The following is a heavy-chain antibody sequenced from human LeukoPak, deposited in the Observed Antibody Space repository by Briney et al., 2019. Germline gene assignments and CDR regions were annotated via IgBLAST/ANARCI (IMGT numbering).Heavy chain of an antibody. CDR1: GSGFTTYW. Sequence: GESLQISSKASGSGFTTYWIACVRQMAGKGLEWMGIIYPGDSDTRYSPSFQGQVTISADKSISTAYLQWSSLQASDSAMYYCAISRLGARVTVGSYCVDVWGQGTTVTVSS. J-gene: IGHJ6*02. D-gene: IGHD1-26*01. V-gene: IGHV5-51*01. CDR2: IYPGDSDT. CDR3: AISRLGARVTVGSYCVDV.